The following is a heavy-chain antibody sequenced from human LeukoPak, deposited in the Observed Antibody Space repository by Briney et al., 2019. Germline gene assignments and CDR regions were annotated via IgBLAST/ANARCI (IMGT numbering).Heavy chain of an antibody. Sequence: PSETLSLTCAVYGGSFSGYYWSWIRQPPGKGLEWIGEINHSGSTNYNPSLKSRVTISVDTSKNQFSLKLSSVTAADTAVYYCARVNLSSGYRKAYYYGMDVWGQGTTVTVSS. D-gene: IGHD3-22*01. CDR1: GGSFSGYY. CDR3: ARVNLSSGYRKAYYYGMDV. J-gene: IGHJ6*02. V-gene: IGHV4-34*01. CDR2: INHSGST.